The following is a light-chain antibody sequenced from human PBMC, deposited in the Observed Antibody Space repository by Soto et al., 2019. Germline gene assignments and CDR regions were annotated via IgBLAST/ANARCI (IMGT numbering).Light chain of an antibody. CDR3: QQRTNWPALT. Sequence: EIVWTQSPATLSLSPGERATLSCRASQSVSSYLAWYQQKPGQAPRLLIYDAFNRATGIPARFSGSGSGTDFTLTISSLEPEDCAVYYWQQRTNWPALTFGGGTKVKIK. J-gene: IGKJ4*01. CDR2: DAF. V-gene: IGKV3-11*01. CDR1: QSVSSY.